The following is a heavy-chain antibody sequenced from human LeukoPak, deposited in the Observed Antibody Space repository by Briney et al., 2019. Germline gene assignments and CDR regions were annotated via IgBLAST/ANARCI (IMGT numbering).Heavy chain of an antibody. CDR1: GGSFSGYY. J-gene: IGHJ5*02. CDR3: ARGVYYYGSGSLNWFDP. V-gene: IGHV4-34*01. D-gene: IGHD3-10*01. Sequence: SETLSLTCAVYGGSFSGYYWSWIRQPPGKGLEWIGEINHSGSTNYNPSLKSRVTISLDTSKNQFSLRLTSVTAADTAVYYCARGVYYYGSGSLNWFDPWGQGTLVIVSS. CDR2: INHSGST.